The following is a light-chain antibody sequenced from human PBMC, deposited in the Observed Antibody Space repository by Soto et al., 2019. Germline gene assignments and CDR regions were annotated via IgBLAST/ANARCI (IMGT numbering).Light chain of an antibody. CDR3: QQYNNWPYT. Sequence: EIVMTQSPATLAVSPGERAALSCRASQSVSSNFAWYQQKPGQAPRRLIYGASSRATGTPARFSGRGSGTEFTLTISSLQSEDFAVYCCQQYNNWPYTFGLGTKLEMK. CDR1: QSVSSN. CDR2: GAS. J-gene: IGKJ2*01. V-gene: IGKV3-15*01.